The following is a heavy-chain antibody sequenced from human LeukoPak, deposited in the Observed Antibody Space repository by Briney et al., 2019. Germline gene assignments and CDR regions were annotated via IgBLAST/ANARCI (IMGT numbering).Heavy chain of an antibody. D-gene: IGHD2-2*02. CDR3: ARDPSRYCSSTSCYTYYYYMDV. V-gene: IGHV3-48*01. CDR2: ISSSSSTI. Sequence: GGSLRLSCAASGFTFSSYSMNWVRQAPGKGLEWVSYISSSSSTIYYADSVKGRFTISGDNAKNSLYLQMNSLRAEDTAVYYCARDPSRYCSSTSCYTYYYYMDVWGKGTTVTVSS. CDR1: GFTFSSYS. J-gene: IGHJ6*03.